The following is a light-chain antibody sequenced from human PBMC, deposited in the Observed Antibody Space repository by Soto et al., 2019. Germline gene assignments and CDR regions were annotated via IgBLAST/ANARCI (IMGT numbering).Light chain of an antibody. CDR3: STWDDSLRGVI. CDR1: RSNIGSHN. V-gene: IGLV1-44*01. J-gene: IGLJ2*01. Sequence: QSVLTQPPSASGTPGQSVTISCSGSRSNIGSHNVDWYQQLPGTAPQLLINNNNQRPSGVPDRFSGSKSGTSASLVISGLQSEDEGDYHCSTWDDSLRGVIFGGGTKVTVL. CDR2: NNN.